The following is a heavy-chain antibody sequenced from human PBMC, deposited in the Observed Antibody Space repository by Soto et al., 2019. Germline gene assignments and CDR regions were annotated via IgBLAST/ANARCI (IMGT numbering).Heavy chain of an antibody. CDR2: ISAYNGNT. Sequence: RASVKVSCKASGYTFTSYGISRVRQAPGQGLEWMGWISAYNGNTNYAQKLQGRVTMTTDTSTSTAYMELRSLRSDDTAVYYCARVKGGGDFVTDAFDIWGQGTMVTVSS. D-gene: IGHD2-21*02. V-gene: IGHV1-18*01. J-gene: IGHJ3*02. CDR3: ARVKGGGDFVTDAFDI. CDR1: GYTFTSYG.